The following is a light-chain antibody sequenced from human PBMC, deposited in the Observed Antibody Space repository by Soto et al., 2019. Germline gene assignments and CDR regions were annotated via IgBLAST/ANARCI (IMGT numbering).Light chain of an antibody. V-gene: IGKV1-27*01. CDR2: AAS. CDR1: QGIRNS. CDR3: QKYDSDPLT. Sequence: DVQMTQSPSSLSASVGDRVTITCRASQGIRNSLAWYQQQPGKTPKLLIYAASTLQSGVPFRFSASGYGTDFTLTISSLQPEDVATYYCQKYDSDPLTFGPGTKVDVK. J-gene: IGKJ3*01.